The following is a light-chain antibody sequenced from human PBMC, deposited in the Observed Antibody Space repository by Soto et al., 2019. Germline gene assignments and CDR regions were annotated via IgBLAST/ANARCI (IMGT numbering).Light chain of an antibody. J-gene: IGKJ3*01. V-gene: IGKV3-15*01. CDR2: GAS. CDR1: QSVSSN. CDR3: QQYNNWPPGT. Sequence: EIVMTQSPATLSVSPGERATLSCRASQSVSSNLAWYQQKPGQAPRLLIYGASTRATGIPARFSGSGSGTEVTPTLRSLQSEDFAVYYCQQYNNWPPGTFGPGTKVDIK.